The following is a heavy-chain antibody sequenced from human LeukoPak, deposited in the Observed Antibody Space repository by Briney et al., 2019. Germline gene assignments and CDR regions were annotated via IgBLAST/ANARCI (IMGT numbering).Heavy chain of an antibody. Sequence: SETLSLTCTVSGGSVSSYYWSWIRQPPGKGLEWIGHIYFSGSTNYNASLQSRVTISVDTSKNQFSLNLKSVTAADTAVYYCARVEPPAYYYGMDVWGQGTTVIVSS. CDR2: IYFSGST. CDR1: GGSVSSYY. D-gene: IGHD1-1*01. V-gene: IGHV4-59*02. J-gene: IGHJ6*02. CDR3: ARVEPPAYYYGMDV.